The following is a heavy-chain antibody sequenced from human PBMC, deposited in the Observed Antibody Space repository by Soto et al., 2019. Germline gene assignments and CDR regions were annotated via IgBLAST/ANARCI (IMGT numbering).Heavy chain of an antibody. CDR1: GFSLSTSGVG. CDR2: IYYDADK. Sequence: QITLKEYGPTLVKPTQTLTLTCTFSGFSLSTSGVGVCWIRHPPGEALEWLALIYYDADKRYSPSLTSRLTITKGTSKNQVVLTLTNMDPVDTAKYYCAGVVAATPFDYWGQGTLVTVS. J-gene: IGHJ4*02. CDR3: AGVVAATPFDY. D-gene: IGHD2-15*01. V-gene: IGHV2-5*02.